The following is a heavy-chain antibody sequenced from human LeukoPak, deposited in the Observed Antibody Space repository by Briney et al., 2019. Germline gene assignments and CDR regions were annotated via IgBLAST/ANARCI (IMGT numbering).Heavy chain of an antibody. J-gene: IGHJ6*03. Sequence: SETLSLTCTVSGGSISSSSYYWGWIRQPPGKGLEWIGSIYYSGSTYYNPSLKSRVTISVDTSKNQFSLKLSSVTAADTAVYYCARDFSNYQYYYYYYMDVWGKGTTVTVSS. CDR3: ARDFSNYQYYYYYYMDV. V-gene: IGHV4-39*07. CDR2: IYYSGST. D-gene: IGHD4-11*01. CDR1: GGSISSSSYY.